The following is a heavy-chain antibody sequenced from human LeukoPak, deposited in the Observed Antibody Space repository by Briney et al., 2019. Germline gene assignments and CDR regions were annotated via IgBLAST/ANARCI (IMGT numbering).Heavy chain of an antibody. J-gene: IGHJ4*02. CDR1: GFTFSSYS. CDR2: ITGSGGNR. Sequence: GGSLRLSCAASGFTFSSYSMNWVRQAPGKGLEWVSGITGSGGNRYYADSVKGRFTISRDNSKNTLYLQMNSLRAEDTAVYYCARGPSGYHNTGGQGTLVTVSS. V-gene: IGHV3-21*01. CDR3: ARGPSGYHNT. D-gene: IGHD5-12*01.